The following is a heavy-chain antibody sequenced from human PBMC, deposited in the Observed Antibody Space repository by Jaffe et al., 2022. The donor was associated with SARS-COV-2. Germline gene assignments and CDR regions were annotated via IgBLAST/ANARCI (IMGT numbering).Heavy chain of an antibody. J-gene: IGHJ4*01. D-gene: IGHD3-9*01. CDR2: VSGRGDST. CDR1: GFTFGSHA. Sequence: EMQLLESGGGLVQPGGSLRLSCAASGFTFGSHAMNWVRQAPGKGLEWVSGVSGRGDSTFYTNSVKGRFTISRDNSRSTLYLEMNSLRAEDTGIYYCATDVTGYYWGHGTQVTVSS. V-gene: IGHV3-23*01. CDR3: ATDVTGYY.